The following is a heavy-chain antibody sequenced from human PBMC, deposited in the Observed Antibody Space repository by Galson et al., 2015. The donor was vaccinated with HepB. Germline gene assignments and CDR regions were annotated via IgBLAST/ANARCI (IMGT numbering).Heavy chain of an antibody. J-gene: IGHJ3*02. CDR1: GFTFSTYG. Sequence: SLRLSCAASGFTFSTYGMHWVRQAPGKGLEWVAVISYDGSYKDYAHSVKGRLTISRDNSKNTVYLQMKSLRAEDTAVYYCAKSTWKYCTSIRCYLSDAFDIWGQGTMVTVSS. V-gene: IGHV3-30*18. CDR2: ISYDGSYK. CDR3: AKSTWKYCTSIRCYLSDAFDI. D-gene: IGHD2-2*01.